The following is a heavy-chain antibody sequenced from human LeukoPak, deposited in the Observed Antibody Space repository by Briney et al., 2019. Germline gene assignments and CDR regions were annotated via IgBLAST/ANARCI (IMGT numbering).Heavy chain of an antibody. V-gene: IGHV3-7*01. CDR2: IKQDGSEK. J-gene: IGHJ6*03. D-gene: IGHD6-13*01. CDR1: GFTFSSYW. Sequence: GGSLRLSCAASGFTFSSYWMNWVRQAPGKGLEWVANIKQDGSEKYYVDSVKGRFTISRDNAKNSLYLQMNSLRAEDTAVYYCARVEAAAGLLYYYYYMDVWGKGTTATVSS. CDR3: ARVEAAAGLLYYYYYMDV.